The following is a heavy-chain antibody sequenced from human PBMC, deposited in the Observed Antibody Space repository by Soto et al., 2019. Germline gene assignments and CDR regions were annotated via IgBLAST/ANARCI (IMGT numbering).Heavy chain of an antibody. CDR1: GGTFSSYA. CDR2: IIPIFGTA. Sequence: SSVKVSCKASGGTFSSYAISWVRQAPVQGLEWMGWIIPIFGTANYAQKFQGRVTITADESTSTAYMELSSLRSEDTAVYYCARDQHYYDSSGYYLALTGWFDPWGQGTLVTLSS. J-gene: IGHJ5*02. V-gene: IGHV1-69*13. CDR3: ARDQHYYDSSGYYLALTGWFDP. D-gene: IGHD3-22*01.